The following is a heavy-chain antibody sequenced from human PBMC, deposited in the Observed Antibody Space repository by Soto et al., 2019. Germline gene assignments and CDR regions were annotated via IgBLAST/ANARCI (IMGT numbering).Heavy chain of an antibody. CDR1: GFTFSSYW. V-gene: IGHV3-74*01. CDR3: ARRSDRSGGSCWPDPSDYGMDV. Sequence: GGSLRLSCAASGFTFSSYWMHWVRQAPGKGLVWVSRINSDGSSTSYADTVKGRFTISRDNAKSTLYLQMNSLRAEDTAVYYCARRSDRSGGSCWPDPSDYGMDVWGQGTTVTVSS. CDR2: INSDGSST. D-gene: IGHD2-15*01. J-gene: IGHJ6*02.